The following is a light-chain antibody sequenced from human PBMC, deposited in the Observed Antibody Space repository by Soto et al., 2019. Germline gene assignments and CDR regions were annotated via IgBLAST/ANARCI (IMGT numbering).Light chain of an antibody. Sequence: ETVLSQSPGTLSLSPGERATLSCRASQSVSRDYLAWYQERPGQAPRLLIYGAFNRATGIPARFSGSGSGAEFTLTISSLQSEDFAVYYCQQYKNWPLFGQGTKVDIK. CDR3: QQYKNWPL. CDR2: GAF. CDR1: QSVSRDY. V-gene: IGKV3D-15*01. J-gene: IGKJ1*01.